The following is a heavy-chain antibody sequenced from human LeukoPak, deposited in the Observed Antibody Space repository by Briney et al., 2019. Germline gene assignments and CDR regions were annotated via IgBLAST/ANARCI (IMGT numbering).Heavy chain of an antibody. Sequence: SGPTLVNPTQTLTLTCTFSGFSLSTSGVGVGWIRQPPGKALEWLALIYWNDDKRYSPSLKSRLTITKDTSKTQVVLTMTNMDPVDTATYYCAHYPPKVTGLNWFDPWGQGTLVTVSS. CDR2: IYWNDDK. CDR3: AHYPPKVTGLNWFDP. J-gene: IGHJ5*02. D-gene: IGHD4-17*01. CDR1: GFSLSTSGVG. V-gene: IGHV2-5*01.